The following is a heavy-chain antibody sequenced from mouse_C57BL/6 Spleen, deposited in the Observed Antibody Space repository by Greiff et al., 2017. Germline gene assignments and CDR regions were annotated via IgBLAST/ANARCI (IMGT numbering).Heavy chain of an antibody. Sequence: DVQLVESEGGLVQPGSSMKLSCTASGFTFSDYYMAWVRQVPEKGLEWVANINYDGSSTYYLDSLKSRFIISRDNAKNILYLQMSSLKSEDTATYYCARDRHYYGSSPYAMDYWGKGTSVTVSS. CDR2: INYDGSST. CDR1: GFTFSDYY. V-gene: IGHV5-16*01. J-gene: IGHJ4*01. CDR3: ARDRHYYGSSPYAMDY. D-gene: IGHD1-1*01.